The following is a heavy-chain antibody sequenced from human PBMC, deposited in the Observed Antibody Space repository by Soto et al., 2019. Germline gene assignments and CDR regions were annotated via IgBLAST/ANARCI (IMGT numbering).Heavy chain of an antibody. J-gene: IGHJ6*02. CDR1: GFTFSSYG. D-gene: IGHD2-8*01. CDR2: ISYDGSNK. V-gene: IGHV3-30*18. Sequence: QVQLVESGGGVVQPGRSLRLSCAASGFTFSSYGMHWVRQAPGKGLEWVAVISYDGSNKYYADSVKGRFTISRDNSKNTLYLQMNSLRAEDTAVYYCAKALRGTIVLMVYAIGRAAYYGMDVWGQGTTVTVSS. CDR3: AKALRGTIVLMVYAIGRAAYYGMDV.